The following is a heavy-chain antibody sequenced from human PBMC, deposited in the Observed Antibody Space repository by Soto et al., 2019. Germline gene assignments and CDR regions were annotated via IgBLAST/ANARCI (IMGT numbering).Heavy chain of an antibody. CDR1: GFTFSIDW. J-gene: IGHJ4*02. D-gene: IGHD3-9*01. Sequence: GGSLRLSCAASGFTFSIDWMHWVRQAPGKGLEWVSRINADGGSTHYADSVRGRFTISRDNAKNTLFLQLNGLRVEDTAIYYCIKVLTRGVGVPRFYFDSWGQGTLVTVSS. CDR2: INADGGST. V-gene: IGHV3-74*01. CDR3: IKVLTRGVGVPRFYFDS.